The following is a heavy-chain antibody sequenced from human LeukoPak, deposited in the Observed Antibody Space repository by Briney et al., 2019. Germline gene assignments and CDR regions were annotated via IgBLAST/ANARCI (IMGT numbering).Heavy chain of an antibody. CDR3: ACGYSYGELDY. J-gene: IGHJ4*02. CDR1: GYTFTSYD. V-gene: IGHV1-8*01. D-gene: IGHD5-18*01. CDR2: MNPNSGNT. Sequence: ASVKVSCKASGYTFTSYDINWVRQATGQGLEWMGWMNPNSGNTGYAQKFQGRVTMTRNTSISTAYMELSSLRSDDTAVYYWACGYSYGELDYWGQGTLVTVSS.